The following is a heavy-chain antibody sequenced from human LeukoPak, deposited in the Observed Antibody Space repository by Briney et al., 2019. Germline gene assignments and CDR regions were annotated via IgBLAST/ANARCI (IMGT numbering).Heavy chain of an antibody. CDR2: INPNSGGT. CDR1: GYTFTSYY. V-gene: IGHV1-2*02. CDR3: ARGITGTTMVFQH. Sequence: WASVKVSCKASGYTFTSYYMHWVRQAPGQGLEWMGWINPNSGGTNYAQKFQGRVTMTRDTSISTAYMELSRLISDDTAVYYCARGITGTTMVFQHWGQGTLVTVSS. J-gene: IGHJ1*01. D-gene: IGHD1-7*01.